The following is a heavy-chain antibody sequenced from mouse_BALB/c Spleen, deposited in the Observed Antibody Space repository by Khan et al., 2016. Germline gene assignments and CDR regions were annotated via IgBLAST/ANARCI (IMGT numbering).Heavy chain of an antibody. CDR1: GDSITSGF. Sequence: EVKLEESGPSLVKPSQTLSLTCSVTGDSITSGFWNWIRNFPGNKLEYMGYISYSGNTFYNPSLKSRISITRDTSKNQYSLQLNSVTTEDTATYYCTKYSLFYFDYWGQGTTLTVSS. CDR2: ISYSGNT. J-gene: IGHJ2*01. CDR3: TKYSLFYFDY. D-gene: IGHD2-3*01. V-gene: IGHV3-8*02.